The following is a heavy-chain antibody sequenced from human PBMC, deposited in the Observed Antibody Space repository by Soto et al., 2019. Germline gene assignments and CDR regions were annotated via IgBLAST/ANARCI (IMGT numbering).Heavy chain of an antibody. CDR2: INPNGGVT. D-gene: IGHD5-12*01. J-gene: IGHJ6*03. Sequence: QVQLVQSGAEVKRPGASVTVSCRSSGDTFNDYYIHWVRQAPGHGLGWMGWINPNGGVTKSAQNFQGWLSITRDSTIQTVYLQLSRPTPADTAVYYCARGRGRATATLDYYCFIIGVWCTGTTVSVSS. CDR3: ARGRGRATATLDYYCFIIGV. V-gene: IGHV1-2*04. CDR1: GDTFNDYY.